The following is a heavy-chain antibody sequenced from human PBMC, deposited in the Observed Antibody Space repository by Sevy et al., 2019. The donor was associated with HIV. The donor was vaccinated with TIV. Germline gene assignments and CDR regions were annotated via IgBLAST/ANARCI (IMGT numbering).Heavy chain of an antibody. CDR1: GFTFGSYW. CDR2: IKQDGSEK. Sequence: GGSLSLSCAASGFTFGSYWMSWVRQAPGKGLEWVDNIKQDGSEKYYRDSVKGRCTISRDNAKNALYLQMYSLRVEDTAIYYCARGDYYETTGQYIDAFDIWGQGTMVTVSS. D-gene: IGHD3-22*01. V-gene: IGHV3-7*04. J-gene: IGHJ3*02. CDR3: ARGDYYETTGQYIDAFDI.